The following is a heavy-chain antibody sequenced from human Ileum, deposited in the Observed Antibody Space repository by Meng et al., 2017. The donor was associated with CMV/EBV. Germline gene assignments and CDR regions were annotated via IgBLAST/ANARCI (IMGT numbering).Heavy chain of an antibody. D-gene: IGHD3-10*01. Sequence: ASVKVSCKASGYTFTSYYMHWVREAHGQGLEWMGIINPSGGSTSYAQKFQGRVTMTRDTSTSTVYMALSSLRSEDTAVYYCARPLTEWYQLLPSSKRGSGSYYTHADYYCMDVWGQGTTVTVSS. J-gene: IGHJ6*02. CDR2: INPSGGST. V-gene: IGHV1-46*01. CDR3: ARPLTEWYQLLPSSKRGSGSYYTHADYYCMDV. CDR1: GYTFTSYY.